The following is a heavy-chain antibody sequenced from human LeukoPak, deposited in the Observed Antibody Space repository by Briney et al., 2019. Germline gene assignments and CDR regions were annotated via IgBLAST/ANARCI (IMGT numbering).Heavy chain of an antibody. CDR3: AREPYMAGAYYFDY. Sequence: PSETLSLTCTVSGGSMTSYYWSWIRQPPGKGLEWIAYIFHSGHINYNPSLKSRVTISIDTSKNQFALKVDSVTAADTGVYFCAREPYMAGAYYFDYWGQGSVVTVSS. CDR2: IFHSGHI. V-gene: IGHV4-59*12. J-gene: IGHJ4*02. CDR1: GGSMTSYY. D-gene: IGHD1-26*01.